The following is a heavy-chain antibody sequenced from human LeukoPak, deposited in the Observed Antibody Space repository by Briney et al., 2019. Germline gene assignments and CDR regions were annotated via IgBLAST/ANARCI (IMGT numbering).Heavy chain of an antibody. J-gene: IGHJ4*02. Sequence: GGSLRLSCAASGFTFDDYGMSWVRQAPGKGLELVSGINWNGGSTGYADSVKGRFTISRDNAKNSLYLQMNSLRAEDTALYYCARVIVGATGFDYWGQGTLVTVSS. D-gene: IGHD1-26*01. CDR1: GFTFDDYG. V-gene: IGHV3-20*04. CDR3: ARVIVGATGFDY. CDR2: INWNGGST.